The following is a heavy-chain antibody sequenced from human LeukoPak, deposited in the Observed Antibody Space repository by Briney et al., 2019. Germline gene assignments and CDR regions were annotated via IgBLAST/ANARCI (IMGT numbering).Heavy chain of an antibody. CDR2: IYTSGNT. CDR3: ARLVRGVKYFDY. V-gene: IGHV4-61*09. CDR1: GGSISSGSYC. Sequence: TPSQTLSLTCTVSGGSISSGSYCWSWIRQPAGKGLEWIGHIYTSGNTNYNPSLKSRVTISVDTSKNQFSLKLSSVTAADTAVYYCARLVRGVKYFDYWGQGTLVTVSS. D-gene: IGHD3-10*01. J-gene: IGHJ4*02.